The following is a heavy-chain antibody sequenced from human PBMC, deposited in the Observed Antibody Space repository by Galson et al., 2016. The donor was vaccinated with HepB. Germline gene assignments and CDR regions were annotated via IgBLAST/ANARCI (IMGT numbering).Heavy chain of an antibody. D-gene: IGHD3-10*01. Sequence: QSGAEVKKPGESLKISCTGSGYGFAGYWIGWVRQMPGEGLEWMGIIYPDDSSTGYSPSFLGQVTFSVDKSSSPAYLHWSSLKAPDTAMYYCARLGDPNFNPQAATFATHYFDYWGQGTLVTVSS. J-gene: IGHJ4*02. CDR3: ARLGDPNFNPQAATFATHYFDY. V-gene: IGHV5-51*03. CDR1: GYGFAGYW. CDR2: IYPDDSST.